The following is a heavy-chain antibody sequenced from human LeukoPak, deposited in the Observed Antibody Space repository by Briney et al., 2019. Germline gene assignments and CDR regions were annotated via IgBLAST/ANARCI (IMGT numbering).Heavy chain of an antibody. CDR2: ISDSSSTI. J-gene: IGHJ4*02. D-gene: IGHD3-22*01. CDR3: AKDQVWIVVGSFDY. CDR1: RFTFSTYS. Sequence: GGSLRLSCSASRFTFSTYSMNWVRQAPGKGLEWVSHISDSSSTIYYADSVKGRFTISRDNSKNTLYLQMTSLRAGDTAVYYCAKDQVWIVVGSFDYWGQGTLVTVSS. V-gene: IGHV3-48*01.